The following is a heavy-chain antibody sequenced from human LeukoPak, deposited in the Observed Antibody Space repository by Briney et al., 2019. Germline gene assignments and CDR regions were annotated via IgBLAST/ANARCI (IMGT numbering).Heavy chain of an antibody. V-gene: IGHV3-23*01. CDR3: ARGGIAAHQGYYYYYMDV. CDR2: ISGSGGST. J-gene: IGHJ6*03. CDR1: GFTISSYA. Sequence: GGSLRLSCAASGFTISSYAMSWVRQTPGKGLEWVSAISGSGGSTYYADSVKGRFTISRDNSKNTLYLQMNSLRAEDTAVYYCARGGIAAHQGYYYYYMDVWGKGTTVTVSS. D-gene: IGHD6-6*01.